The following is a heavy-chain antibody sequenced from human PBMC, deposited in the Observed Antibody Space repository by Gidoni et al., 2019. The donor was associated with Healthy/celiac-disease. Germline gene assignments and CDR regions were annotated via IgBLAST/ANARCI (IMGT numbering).Heavy chain of an antibody. Sequence: EVQLVESWGGLVQPGRSLRLSCAASGFTFDDYAMHGVRQAPGKGLEWVSGISLNSGSIGYADSVKGRFNISRDNAKNSLYLQMNSLRAEDTALYYCAKGSPYSSSPDYWGQGTLVTVSS. J-gene: IGHJ4*02. CDR2: ISLNSGSI. CDR1: GFTFDDYA. CDR3: AKGSPYSSSPDY. D-gene: IGHD6-13*01. V-gene: IGHV3-9*01.